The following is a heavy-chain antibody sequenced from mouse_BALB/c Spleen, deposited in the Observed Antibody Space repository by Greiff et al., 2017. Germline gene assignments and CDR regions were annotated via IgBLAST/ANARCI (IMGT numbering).Heavy chain of an antibody. Sequence: EVKLQQSGPELGRPGASVKISCKASGYSFTGYNMYWVKQSHRKSLEWIGYIDPYNGGTSYNQKSKGKATLTVDKSSSTAYMHLNSLTSEDSAIYYCARGGDGYYYAMDYWGQGTSVTVSS. CDR2: IDPYNGGT. V-gene: IGHV1S135*01. J-gene: IGHJ4*01. CDR1: GYSFTGYN. CDR3: ARGGDGYYYAMDY. D-gene: IGHD2-3*01.